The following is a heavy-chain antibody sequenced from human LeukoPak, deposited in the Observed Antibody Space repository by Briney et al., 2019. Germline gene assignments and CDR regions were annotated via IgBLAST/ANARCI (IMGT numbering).Heavy chain of an antibody. Sequence: PQTLSLTCTVSGGSISSGDYYWSWIRQPPGKGLEWIGYIYYSGSTYYNPSLKSRVTISVDTSKNQFSLKLSSVTAADTAVYYCASSPLYGSGRGAFDIWGQGTMVTVSS. CDR2: IYYSGST. V-gene: IGHV4-30-4*01. J-gene: IGHJ3*02. CDR3: ASSPLYGSGRGAFDI. D-gene: IGHD3-10*01. CDR1: GGSISSGDYY.